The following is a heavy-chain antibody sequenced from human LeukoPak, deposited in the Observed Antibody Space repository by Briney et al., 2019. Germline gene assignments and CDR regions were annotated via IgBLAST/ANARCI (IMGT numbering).Heavy chain of an antibody. V-gene: IGHV1-24*01. CDR2: FDPEDGET. CDR1: GYTLTELS. CDR3: ATDGGVLYSSSSEYYYYYYMDV. J-gene: IGHJ6*03. Sequence: ASVKVSCKVSGYTLTELSMHWVRQAPGKGLEWMGGFDPEDGETIYAQKFQGRVTMTEDTSTDTAYMELSSLRSEDTAVYYCATDGGVLYSSSSEYYYYYYMDVWGKGTTVTVSS. D-gene: IGHD6-6*01.